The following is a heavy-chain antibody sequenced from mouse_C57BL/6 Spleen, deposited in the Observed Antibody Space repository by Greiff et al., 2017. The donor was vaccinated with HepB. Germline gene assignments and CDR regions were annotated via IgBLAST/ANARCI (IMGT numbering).Heavy chain of an antibody. CDR3: ARSQALGGYAMDY. V-gene: IGHV1-80*01. Sequence: VQLQQSGAELVKPGASVKISCKASGYAFSSYWMNWVKQRPGKGLEWIGQIYPGDGDTNYNGKFKGKATLTADKSSSTAYMQLSSLTSEDSAVYFCARSQALGGYAMDYWGQGTSVTVSS. CDR2: IYPGDGDT. D-gene: IGHD4-1*01. CDR1: GYAFSSYW. J-gene: IGHJ4*01.